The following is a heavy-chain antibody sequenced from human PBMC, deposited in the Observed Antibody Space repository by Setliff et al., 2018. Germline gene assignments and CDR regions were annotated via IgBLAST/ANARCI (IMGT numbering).Heavy chain of an antibody. CDR2: IHHSGST. Sequence: SETLSLTCAVSGGSFSSYYWNWIRQPPGKGLEWIGEIHHSGSTKYNPSLKSRVTISVDTSKNQFSLRLSSVTAADTAVYYCARLRKAVDGINFPRYVDVWGKGTTVTVSS. CDR3: ARLRKAVDGINFPRYVDV. CDR1: GGSFSSYY. J-gene: IGHJ6*04. D-gene: IGHD6-19*01. V-gene: IGHV4-34*01.